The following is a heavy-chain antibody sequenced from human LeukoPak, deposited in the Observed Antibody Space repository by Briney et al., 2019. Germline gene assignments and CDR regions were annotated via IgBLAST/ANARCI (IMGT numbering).Heavy chain of an antibody. J-gene: IGHJ5*02. CDR2: IYPSGYT. V-gene: IGHV4-4*08. D-gene: IGHD6-13*01. CDR3: ARKHIASGGTGRSDP. CDR1: GGSIGGYH. Sequence: PSETLSLTCTVSGGSIGGYHWSWIRQPPGKGLEWIGYIYPSGYTNYNPSLKSRVTISVDTSKNQFSLKLTSVTAADTAVYYCARKHIASGGTGRSDPWGQGTLVTVSS.